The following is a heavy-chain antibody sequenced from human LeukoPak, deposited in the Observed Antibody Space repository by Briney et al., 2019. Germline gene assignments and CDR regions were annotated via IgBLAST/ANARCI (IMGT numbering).Heavy chain of an antibody. CDR2: IRSSGNII. J-gene: IGHJ4*02. Sequence: PGGSLRLSCTASGFTFINYDMNWVRQAPGKGLEWISYIRSSGNIIYYADFLKGRFSISRDNGKNTMLLQMNTLRAEDTAVYYCARDRGGFYFDLWGQGTLVTVSS. V-gene: IGHV3-48*03. CDR1: GFTFINYD. CDR3: ARDRGGFYFDL. D-gene: IGHD3-10*01.